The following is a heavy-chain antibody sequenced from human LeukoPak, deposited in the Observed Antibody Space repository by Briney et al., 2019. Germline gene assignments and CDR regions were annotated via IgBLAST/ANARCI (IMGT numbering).Heavy chain of an antibody. CDR1: GFTFSSYS. CDR2: ISSSSSYI. D-gene: IGHD6-13*01. CDR3: ARGQQLFRKPYNWFDP. V-gene: IGHV3-21*01. J-gene: IGHJ5*02. Sequence: PGGSLRLSCAASGFTFSSYSMNWVRQAPGKGLEWVSSISSSSSYIYYADSVKGRFTISRDNAKNSLYLQMNSLRAEDTAVYYCARGQQLFRKPYNWFDPWGQGTLVTVSS.